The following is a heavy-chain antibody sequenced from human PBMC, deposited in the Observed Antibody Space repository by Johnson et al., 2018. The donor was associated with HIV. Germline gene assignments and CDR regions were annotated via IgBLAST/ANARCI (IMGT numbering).Heavy chain of an antibody. CDR1: GFRFDDYG. CDR2: ISSAGSDK. CDR3: AREARYSPYPDAFDI. D-gene: IGHD2-21*01. Sequence: QVQLVESGGGVVRPGGSLRLSCEGSGFRFDDYGMSWVRQAPGKGLEWMAVISSAGSDKYYADSVKGRFTISRDNSKNTLYLQMNSLRAEDTAVYYCAREARYSPYPDAFDIWGQGTMVTVSS. J-gene: IGHJ3*02. V-gene: IGHV3-30*03.